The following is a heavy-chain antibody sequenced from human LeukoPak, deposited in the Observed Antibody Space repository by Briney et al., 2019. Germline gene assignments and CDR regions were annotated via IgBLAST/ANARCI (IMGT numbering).Heavy chain of an antibody. Sequence: SETLSLTCAVSGGSISTYYWSWIRQPPGKGLEWIGYIFYSGSTNFNPSLKSRVTISVDTSKNQFSLKLTSVTAADTAIYYCARVRYFDWLLTYFDYWGQGTLVTVSS. D-gene: IGHD3-9*01. CDR1: GGSISTYY. CDR2: IFYSGST. CDR3: ARVRYFDWLLTYFDY. J-gene: IGHJ4*02. V-gene: IGHV4-59*01.